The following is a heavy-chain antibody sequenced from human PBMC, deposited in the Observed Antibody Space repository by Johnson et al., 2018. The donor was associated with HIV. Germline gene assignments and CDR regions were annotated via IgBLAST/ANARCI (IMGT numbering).Heavy chain of an antibody. J-gene: IGHJ3*02. D-gene: IGHD6-19*01. CDR1: GFTLSRYD. CDR3: ATSVEQWLVWNAFDI. CDR2: IYSDGNT. Sequence: MLLVESGGGVVQPGRSLRLSCAASGFTLSRYDMHWVRQATGKGLEWVSLIYSDGNTYYADSVKGRFTISRDNAKNSLYLQMNSLRAEDTAVYYCATSVEQWLVWNAFDIWGQGTMVTVSS. V-gene: IGHV3-13*01.